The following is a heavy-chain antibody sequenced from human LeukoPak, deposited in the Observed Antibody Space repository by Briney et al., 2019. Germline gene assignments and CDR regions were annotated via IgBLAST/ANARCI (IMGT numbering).Heavy chain of an antibody. D-gene: IGHD4-17*01. CDR3: ARDRYGATDY. CDR2: IYYSGST. CDR1: GGSFSDYY. Sequence: SETLSLTCAVYGGSFSDYYWSWIRQPPGKGLEWIGSIYYSGSTYYNPSLKSRVTISVDTSKNQFSLKLSSVTAADTAVYYCARDRYGATDYWGQGTLVTVSS. V-gene: IGHV4-34*01. J-gene: IGHJ4*02.